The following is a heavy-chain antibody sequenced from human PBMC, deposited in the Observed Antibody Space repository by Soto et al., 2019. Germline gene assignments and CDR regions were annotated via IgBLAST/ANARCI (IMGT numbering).Heavy chain of an antibody. CDR1: GGSISSSSYY. J-gene: IGHJ4*02. CDR3: ARHGQLPGVDY. V-gene: IGHV4-39*01. Sequence: SETLSLTCTVSGGSISSSSYYWGWIRQPPGKGLEWIGSIYYSGSTYYNPSLKSRVTISVDTSKNQFSLKLSSVTAADTAVYYCARHGQLPGVDYWGQGTPVTVSS. D-gene: IGHD6-6*01. CDR2: IYYSGST.